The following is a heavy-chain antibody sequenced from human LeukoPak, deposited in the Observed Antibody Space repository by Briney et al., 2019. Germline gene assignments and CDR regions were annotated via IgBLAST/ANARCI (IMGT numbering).Heavy chain of an antibody. V-gene: IGHV3-21*01. Sequence: GGSLRLSCAASGFTFSSYSMNWVRQAPGKGLEWVSSISSSSSYIYYADSVKGRFTISRDNAKNSLYLQMNSLRAEDTAVYYCARDWGRPPRNYFDYWGQGTLVTVSS. CDR2: ISSSSSYI. CDR1: GFTFSSYS. CDR3: ARDWGRPPRNYFDY. D-gene: IGHD3-16*01. J-gene: IGHJ4*02.